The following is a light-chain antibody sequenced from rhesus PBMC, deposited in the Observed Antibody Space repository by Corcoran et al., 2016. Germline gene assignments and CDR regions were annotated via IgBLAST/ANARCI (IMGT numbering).Light chain of an antibody. Sequence: DIQMTQSPSSLSASVGDRVTITCRASENVNNYLNWYQQKPGKAPKLLIYKASTLQSGFPSRVSGSGFGTDYTFTISSLQPEDVATYYCQHGYGTPRTFGQGTKVEIK. CDR3: QHGYGTPRT. CDR2: KAS. J-gene: IGKJ1*01. V-gene: IGKV1-74*01. CDR1: ENVNNY.